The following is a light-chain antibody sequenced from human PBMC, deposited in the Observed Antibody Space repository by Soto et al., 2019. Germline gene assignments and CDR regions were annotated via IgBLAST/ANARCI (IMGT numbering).Light chain of an antibody. CDR2: WAS. V-gene: IGKV4-1*01. J-gene: IGKJ2*01. CDR1: QSVLYSSNNENY. CDR3: QQYYSIPYT. Sequence: DIVMTQSPDSLAVSLGERATINCRSSQSVLYSSNNENYLAWHQQKPGQPPKLLIYWASTRESGVPDRFSGSGSGTDFTLTISSLQAEDVAVYYCQQYYSIPYTFGQGTKLEIK.